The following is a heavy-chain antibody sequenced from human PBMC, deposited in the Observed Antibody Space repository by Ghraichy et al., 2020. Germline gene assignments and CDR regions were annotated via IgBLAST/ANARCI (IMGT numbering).Heavy chain of an antibody. CDR2: INHSGST. Sequence: SETLSLTCAVYGGSFSGYYWSWIRQPPGKGLEWIGEINHSGSTNYNPSLKSRVTISVDTSKNQFSLKLSSVTAADTAVYYCARGRGEQQLGGDLDYWGQGTLVTVSS. CDR1: GGSFSGYY. D-gene: IGHD6-13*01. CDR3: ARGRGEQQLGGDLDY. V-gene: IGHV4-34*01. J-gene: IGHJ4*02.